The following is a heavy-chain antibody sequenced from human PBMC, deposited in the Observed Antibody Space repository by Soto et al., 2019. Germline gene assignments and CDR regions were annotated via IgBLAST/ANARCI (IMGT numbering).Heavy chain of an antibody. D-gene: IGHD3-10*01. CDR1: GGSISSDRYF. Sequence: QVQLQESGPGLVKPSQTLSLTCTVSGGSISSDRYFWSWVRQHPGKGLEWIAYILNSGSTYFNPSPKSRVTISVDTSKSQFSLNLSSVTAADTAVYYCARGHTTFGFYYYGLDVWGQGTTFIVSS. CDR2: ILNSGST. J-gene: IGHJ6*02. V-gene: IGHV4-31*03. CDR3: ARGHTTFGFYYYGLDV.